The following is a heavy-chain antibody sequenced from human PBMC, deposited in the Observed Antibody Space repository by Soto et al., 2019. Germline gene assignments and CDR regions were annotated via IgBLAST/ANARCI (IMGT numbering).Heavy chain of an antibody. V-gene: IGHV4-59*11. J-gene: IGHJ6*03. CDR1: DGSISDLD. Sequence: CTVADGSISDLDGRCIRQPPGKGLEWIGYIYYSGSTNYNPSLKSRVTISVDTSKNQFSLKLSSVTAADTAVYYCARAHLGYCSGGSCYSGLDYYYYYMDVWGKGTTVTVSS. D-gene: IGHD2-15*01. CDR2: IYYSGST. CDR3: ARAHLGYCSGGSCYSGLDYYYYYMDV.